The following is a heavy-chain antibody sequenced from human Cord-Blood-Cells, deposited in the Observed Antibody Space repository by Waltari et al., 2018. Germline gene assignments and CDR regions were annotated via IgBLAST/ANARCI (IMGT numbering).Heavy chain of an antibody. V-gene: IGHV1-24*01. CDR1: GYTLTELS. D-gene: IGHD6-6*01. CDR3: ATHKDSSSSFDY. Sequence: QVQLVQSGAEVKKPGASVKVSCKVSGYTLTELSMHWVRQAPEKGLEWMGGFGPEDGETIFAQKVQGRVTMTEYTSTDTAYMELSSLRSEDTAVYYCATHKDSSSSFDYWGQGTLVTVSS. CDR2: FGPEDGET. J-gene: IGHJ4*02.